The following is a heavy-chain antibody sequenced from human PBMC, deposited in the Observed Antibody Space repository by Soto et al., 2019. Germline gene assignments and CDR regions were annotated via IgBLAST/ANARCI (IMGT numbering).Heavy chain of an antibody. Sequence: QVQLQESGPGLVKPSETLSLTCTVSGDSITSYYWSWIRQPPGKALEWIGYIYNRGSTNNNPSLKSRVTISLDPAKKQFSLKLKSVTAADTAVYYWARDLGIGSGPFDAWGQGTMVTVSA. J-gene: IGHJ3*01. D-gene: IGHD2-2*03. CDR3: ARDLGIGSGPFDA. CDR1: GDSITSYY. CDR2: IYNRGST. V-gene: IGHV4-4*08.